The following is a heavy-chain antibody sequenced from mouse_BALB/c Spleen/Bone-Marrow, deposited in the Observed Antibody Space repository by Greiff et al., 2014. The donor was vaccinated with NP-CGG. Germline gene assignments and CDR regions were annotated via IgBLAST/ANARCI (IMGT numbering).Heavy chain of an antibody. J-gene: IGHJ4*01. CDR3: ARRSKRYGSNYNYAVDY. Sequence: VQLQQSGAELVKPGASVKLSCTASGFNIKDTYVHWVKQRPEQGLEWIGRIDPANGNTKYDPKFQGKATITADTPSNTAYVQLSSLTSEDTAVYYCARRSKRYGSNYNYAVDYWGQGTSVTVSS. D-gene: IGHD1-1*01. CDR2: IDPANGNT. V-gene: IGHV14-3*02. CDR1: GFNIKDTY.